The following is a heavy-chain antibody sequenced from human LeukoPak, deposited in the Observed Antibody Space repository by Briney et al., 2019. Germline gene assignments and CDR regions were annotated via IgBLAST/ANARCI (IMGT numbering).Heavy chain of an antibody. J-gene: IGHJ4*02. CDR2: IYYSGST. V-gene: IGHV4-59*08. D-gene: IGHD3-16*01. CDR1: GGSISSYY. CDR3: ARRGRGLRFDY. Sequence: SETLSLTCTVSGGSISSYYWSRIRQPPGKGLEWIGYIYYSGSTNYNPSLKSRVTISVDTSKNQFSLKLSSVTAADTAVYYCARRGRGLRFDYWGQGTLVTVSS.